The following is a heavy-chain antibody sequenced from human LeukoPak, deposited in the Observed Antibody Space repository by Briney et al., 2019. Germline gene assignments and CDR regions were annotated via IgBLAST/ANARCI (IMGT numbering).Heavy chain of an antibody. CDR1: GFTFSSYG. CDR2: ILSDGSKE. Sequence: GGSLRLSCAASGFTFSSYGMHWVRQAPGKGLEWVAVILSDGSKEFYTDSVKGRFTISRDNAKNSLYLQMNSLRAEDTAVYYCARSDDSSGYYYFDYWGQGTLVTVSS. V-gene: IGHV3-33*01. J-gene: IGHJ4*02. CDR3: ARSDDSSGYYYFDY. D-gene: IGHD3-22*01.